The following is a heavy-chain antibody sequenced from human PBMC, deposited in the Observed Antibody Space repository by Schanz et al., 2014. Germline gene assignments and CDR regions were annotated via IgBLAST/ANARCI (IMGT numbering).Heavy chain of an antibody. Sequence: EVQLLESGGGLVQPGGSLRLSCEASGFSFGNYGMSWVRQAPGKGLEWVSGIDARDGRAYYADSAKGRFTISRDNSKSTLYVQMSSLRVEDTAVYYCARGWTAAAAGAFDFWGQGTLVAVSA. CDR3: ARGWTAAAAGAFDF. CDR2: IDARDGRA. D-gene: IGHD6-13*01. CDR1: GFSFGNYG. V-gene: IGHV3-23*01. J-gene: IGHJ4*02.